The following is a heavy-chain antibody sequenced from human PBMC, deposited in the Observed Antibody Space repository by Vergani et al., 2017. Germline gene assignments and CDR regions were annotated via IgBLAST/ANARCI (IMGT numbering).Heavy chain of an antibody. CDR3: ATGQAAAPHYGMDV. Sequence: QVQLVQSGAEVKKPGASVKVSCKVSGYTLTELSMHWVRQAPGKGLEWMGGFDPEDGETIYAQKFQGRVTITEDTSTDTAYMELSSLRSEDTAVYYCATGQAAAPHYGMDVWGQGTTVTVSS. CDR1: GYTLTELS. J-gene: IGHJ6*02. CDR2: FDPEDGET. V-gene: IGHV1-24*01. D-gene: IGHD6-13*01.